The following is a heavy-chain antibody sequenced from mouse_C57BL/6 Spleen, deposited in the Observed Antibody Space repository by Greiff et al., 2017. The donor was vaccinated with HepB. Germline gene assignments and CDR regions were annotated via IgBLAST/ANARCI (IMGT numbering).Heavy chain of an antibody. Sequence: VKLMESGPGLVAPSQSLSITCTVSGFSLTSYAISWVRQPPGKGLEWLGVIWTGGGTNYNSALKSRLSISKDNSKSQVFLKMNSLQTDDTARYYCARNNYYGSSYDYYAMDYWGQGTSVTVSS. CDR1: GFSLTSYA. CDR2: IWTGGGT. D-gene: IGHD1-1*01. J-gene: IGHJ4*01. V-gene: IGHV2-9-1*01. CDR3: ARNNYYGSSYDYYAMDY.